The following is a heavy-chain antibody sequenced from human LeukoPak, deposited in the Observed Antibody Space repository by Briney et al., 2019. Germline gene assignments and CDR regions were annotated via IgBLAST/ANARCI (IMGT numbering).Heavy chain of an antibody. D-gene: IGHD2-2*01. J-gene: IGHJ4*02. V-gene: IGHV3-33*01. CDR1: GFTFSSYG. CDR2: IWSDGSNK. Sequence: GGSLRLSCAASGFTFSSYGMYWVRQAPGKGLEWVATIWSDGSNKYYADSVKGRFTISRDNSKNTLYLQMNSLRAEDTAVYYCASVCSGTSCHFDYWGQGTLVTVSS. CDR3: ASVCSGTSCHFDY.